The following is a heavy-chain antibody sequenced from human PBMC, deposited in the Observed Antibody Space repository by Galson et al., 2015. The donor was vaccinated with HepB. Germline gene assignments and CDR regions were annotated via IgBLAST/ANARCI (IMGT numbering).Heavy chain of an antibody. V-gene: IGHV1-18*01. D-gene: IGHD2/OR15-2a*01. CDR2: FSGYDGST. CDR1: GYSFTNYG. Sequence: SVKVSCKASGYSFTNYGLSWIRQAPGPGLEWMGWFSGYDGSTNYAQKFQGRVTMTADTSTGTAYLELKNLRSADTAVYYCARDSRLELRLNNYFSYGMDVWGQGTAVTVSS. CDR3: ARDSRLELRLNNYFSYGMDV. J-gene: IGHJ6*02.